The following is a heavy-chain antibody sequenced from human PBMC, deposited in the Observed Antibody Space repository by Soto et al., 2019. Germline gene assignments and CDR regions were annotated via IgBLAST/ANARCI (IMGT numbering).Heavy chain of an antibody. D-gene: IGHD3-3*01. CDR3: ARASYYDFWSGSFNWFDP. V-gene: IGHV1-2*04. CDR1: GYTFTGYY. CDR2: INPNSGGT. Sequence: ASVKVSCKASGYTFTGYYMHWVRQAPGQGLEWMGWINPNSGGTNYAQKFQGWVTMTRDTSISTAYMELSRLRSDDTAVYYCARASYYDFWSGSFNWFDPWGQGTLVTVS. J-gene: IGHJ5*02.